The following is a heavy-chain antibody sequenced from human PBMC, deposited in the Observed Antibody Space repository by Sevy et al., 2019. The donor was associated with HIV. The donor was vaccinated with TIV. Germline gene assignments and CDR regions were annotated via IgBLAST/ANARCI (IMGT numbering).Heavy chain of an antibody. Sequence: GGSLRLSCAASGFTFSIYAMNWVRQAPGKGLERVSGEAGSGGSTYHADSVKGRFTISRDDSKSTLYLQMNSLRAEDTAVYYCAKDLGDPVAFDIWGQGTMVTVSS. D-gene: IGHD2-21*02. CDR2: EAGSGGST. J-gene: IGHJ3*02. V-gene: IGHV3-23*01. CDR3: AKDLGDPVAFDI. CDR1: GFTFSIYA.